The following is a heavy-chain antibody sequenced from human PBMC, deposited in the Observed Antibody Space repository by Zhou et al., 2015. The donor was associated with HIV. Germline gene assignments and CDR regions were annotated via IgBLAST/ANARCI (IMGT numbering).Heavy chain of an antibody. J-gene: IGHJ6*02. CDR3: ARGFVPGVAAAGLPGEYYDYGMHV. D-gene: IGHD6-13*01. CDR1: GGPFNSYS. CDR2: IIPILRIP. Sequence: QVQLVQSGAEVKKPGSSVKVSCKASGGPFNSYSINWVRQAPGHALEWMGGIIPILRIPNYAETLQGRVTITADTSTNTVYMELSSLRSEDTAVYYCARGFVPGVAAAGLPGEYYDYGMHVWGQGTTVTVSS. V-gene: IGHV1-69*04.